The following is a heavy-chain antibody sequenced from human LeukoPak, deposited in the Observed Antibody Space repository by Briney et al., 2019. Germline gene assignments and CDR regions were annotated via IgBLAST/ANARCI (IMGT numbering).Heavy chain of an antibody. CDR3: ARDSDGSGRYSHLSY. V-gene: IGHV3-33*01. Sequence: GGSLRLSCAESGCTFSSYGMHWVRQAPGKGLEWVAVIWYDGSNKYYADSVKGRFTISRDNSKNTLYLQMNSLRAEDTAVYYCARDSDGSGRYSHLSYWGQGTLVTVSS. J-gene: IGHJ4*02. CDR1: GCTFSSYG. D-gene: IGHD3-10*01. CDR2: IWYDGSNK.